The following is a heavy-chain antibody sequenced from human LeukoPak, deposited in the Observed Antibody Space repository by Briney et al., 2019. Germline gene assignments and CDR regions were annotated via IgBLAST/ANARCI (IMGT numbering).Heavy chain of an antibody. J-gene: IGHJ3*01. D-gene: IGHD4-17*01. Sequence: ASVKVSCKASGYTFTDYYIHWMRQPPAQGLEWMGWINPKRGVTTYAQKFQGRVTMTRDTSINTAYMELTRLRSDDTTIYYCARERNYGDYGNAFDVWGQGTKVTVSS. CDR2: INPKRGVT. CDR1: GYTFTDYY. CDR3: ARERNYGDYGNAFDV. V-gene: IGHV1-2*02.